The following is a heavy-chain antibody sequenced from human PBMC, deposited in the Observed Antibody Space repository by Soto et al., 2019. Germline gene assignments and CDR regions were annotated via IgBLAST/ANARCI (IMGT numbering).Heavy chain of an antibody. Sequence: PSETLSLTCTVSAGSISGYYWSWIRQPPGKELELIAYIFYDGSAYYNPSLKSRVTISVDTSKNQFSLKLTSVTAADTAVYYCAKVGRIATAGTWFDPWGQGMLVTVS. CDR1: AGSISGYY. V-gene: IGHV4-59*01. J-gene: IGHJ5*02. CDR3: AKVGRIATAGTWFDP. CDR2: IFYDGSA. D-gene: IGHD6-13*01.